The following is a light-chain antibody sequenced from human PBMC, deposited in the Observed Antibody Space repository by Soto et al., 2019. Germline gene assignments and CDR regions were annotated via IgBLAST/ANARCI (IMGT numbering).Light chain of an antibody. CDR1: QSISSW. CDR2: DAS. J-gene: IGKJ1*01. V-gene: IGKV1-5*01. Sequence: DIQMTQSPSTLSASVGDTVTITCRASQSISSWLAWYQQKPGKAPNLLIYDASSLESGVPSRFSGSGSGTEFTLTISSLQPEDFATYSCQQYYSNSWTFGQGTKVDIK. CDR3: QQYYSNSWT.